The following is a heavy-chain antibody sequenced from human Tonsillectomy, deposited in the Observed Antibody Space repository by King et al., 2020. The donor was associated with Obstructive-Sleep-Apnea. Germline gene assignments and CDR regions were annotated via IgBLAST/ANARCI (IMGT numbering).Heavy chain of an antibody. CDR3: ARGGRVEYSGSSWAFDI. CDR2: IYYSGNT. Sequence: QLQESGPGLVKPSETLSLTCTVSGGSISSSSYYWGWIRQPPGKGLEWIGSIYYSGNTYYNPSLKSRVTISVDTSKNQFSLKLSSVTAADTAVYYCARGGRVEYSGSSWAFDIWGQGTMATVSS. CDR1: GGSISSSSYY. D-gene: IGHD6-6*01. J-gene: IGHJ3*02. V-gene: IGHV4-39*07.